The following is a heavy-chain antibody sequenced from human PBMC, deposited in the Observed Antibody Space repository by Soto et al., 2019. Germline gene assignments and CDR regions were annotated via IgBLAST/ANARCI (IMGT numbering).Heavy chain of an antibody. CDR2: TIPLFGTT. J-gene: IGHJ6*02. CDR3: VAELDFGKLSVV. D-gene: IGHD3-10*01. CDR1: GDTFKNSV. V-gene: IGHV1-69*01. Sequence: QVQLVQSGVEVKKPGSSVRVSCKASGDTFKNSVISWVRQPPGQGLEWMGGTIPLFGTTDYAQKFQGRLTITTDESTTTAYMEVSRLTSEDTAVYYCVAELDFGKLSVVWGQGTTVIVSS.